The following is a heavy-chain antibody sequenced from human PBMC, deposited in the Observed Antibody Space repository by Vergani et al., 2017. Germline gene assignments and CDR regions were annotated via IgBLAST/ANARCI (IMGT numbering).Heavy chain of an antibody. CDR2: INPSGGST. CDR1: GFTVSSNY. D-gene: IGHD1-26*01. J-gene: IGHJ4*02. CDR3: ARDHSVVGATTSVYYFDY. Sequence: VQLVESGGGLIQPGGSLRLSCAASGFTVSSNYMHWVRQAPGQGLEWMGIINPSGGSTSYAQKFQGRVTMTRDTSTSTVYMELSSLRSEDTAVYYCARDHSVVGATTSVYYFDYWGQGTLVTVSS. V-gene: IGHV1-46*01.